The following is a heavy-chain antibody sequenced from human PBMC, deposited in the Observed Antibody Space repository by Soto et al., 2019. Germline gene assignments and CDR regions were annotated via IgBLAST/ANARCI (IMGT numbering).Heavy chain of an antibody. J-gene: IGHJ4*02. CDR2: VTYEENEI. D-gene: IGHD6-25*01. CDR3: VKEQSSGYWRTADY. V-gene: IGHV3-30*18. Sequence: QVQLVESGGGVVQAGSSLRLSCAASGFTFSRCGMHWVRQAPGKGLEWVAVVTYEENEIHYADSVKGRFTISRDNSKNMVYLQMDSLRVEDTAVYYCVKEQSSGYWRTADYWGQGTLITVSS. CDR1: GFTFSRCG.